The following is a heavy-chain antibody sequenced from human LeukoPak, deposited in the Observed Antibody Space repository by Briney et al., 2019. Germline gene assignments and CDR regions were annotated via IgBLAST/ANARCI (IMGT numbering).Heavy chain of an antibody. CDR3: AKAAGRSGSGWYFNY. J-gene: IGHJ4*02. Sequence: GGSLRLSCAASGFTFSTYAMSWVRQAPGKGLEWVSGLTGGGGGTSYADSVKGRFTISRDNSKNTLYLQMNSLRAEDTAVYYCAKAAGRSGSGWYFNYWGQGTLVTVSS. CDR1: GFTFSTYA. V-gene: IGHV3-23*01. CDR2: LTGGGGGT. D-gene: IGHD6-19*01.